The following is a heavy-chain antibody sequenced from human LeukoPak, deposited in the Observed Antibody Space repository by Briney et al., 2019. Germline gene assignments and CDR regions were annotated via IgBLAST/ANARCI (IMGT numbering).Heavy chain of an antibody. Sequence: SETLSLTCTVSGGSISSYYWSWIRQPAGKGLEWIGRIYISGSTNYNPSLKSRVTMSVDTSKNQFSLKLSSVTAADTAIYYCARGGYYGSGNDFRFDPWGQGTLVTVSS. J-gene: IGHJ5*02. D-gene: IGHD3-10*01. CDR2: IYISGST. V-gene: IGHV4-4*07. CDR1: GGSISSYY. CDR3: ARGGYYGSGNDFRFDP.